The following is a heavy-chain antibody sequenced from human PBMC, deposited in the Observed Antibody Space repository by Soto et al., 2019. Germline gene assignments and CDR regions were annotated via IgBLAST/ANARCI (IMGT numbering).Heavy chain of an antibody. CDR2: INPSGGST. Sequence: QVQLVQSGAEVKKPGASVKVSCKASGYTFTSYYMHWVRQAPGQGLEWMGIINPSGGSTSYAQKFQGRVTMTRDTSTSTVYMELSSQRSEDTAVYYCARVSYYDRSGYPGAFDIWGQGTMVTVSS. CDR3: ARVSYYDRSGYPGAFDI. D-gene: IGHD3-22*01. V-gene: IGHV1-46*01. CDR1: GYTFTSYY. J-gene: IGHJ3*02.